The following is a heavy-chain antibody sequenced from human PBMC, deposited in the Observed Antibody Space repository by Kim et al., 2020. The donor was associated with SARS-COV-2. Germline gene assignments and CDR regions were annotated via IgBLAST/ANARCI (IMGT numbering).Heavy chain of an antibody. J-gene: IGHJ6*02. D-gene: IGHD6-19*01. CDR2: IYPGDSDS. Sequence: GESLKISCKGSGYSFTSYWIGWVRQMPGKGLEWMGIIYPGDSDSRYSPSFQGQVTISADKSISTAYLQWSSLKASDTAMYYCARAGYSSGWYVGSLYYGMDVWGQGTTVTVSS. CDR1: GYSFTSYW. V-gene: IGHV5-51*01. CDR3: ARAGYSSGWYVGSLYYGMDV.